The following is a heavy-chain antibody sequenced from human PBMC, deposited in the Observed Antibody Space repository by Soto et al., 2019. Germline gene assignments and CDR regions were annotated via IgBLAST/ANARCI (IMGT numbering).Heavy chain of an antibody. CDR1: GFTFSSYS. D-gene: IGHD3-3*01. V-gene: IGHV3-48*02. Sequence: EVQLVESGGGLVQPGGSLRLSCAASGFTFSSYSMNWVRQAPGKGLEWVSYISSSSSTIYYADSVKGRFTISRDNAKNSLYLQMNSLRDEDTAVYYCAREYDFWSGYYSSGMDVWGQGTTVTVSS. J-gene: IGHJ6*02. CDR3: AREYDFWSGYYSSGMDV. CDR2: ISSSSSTI.